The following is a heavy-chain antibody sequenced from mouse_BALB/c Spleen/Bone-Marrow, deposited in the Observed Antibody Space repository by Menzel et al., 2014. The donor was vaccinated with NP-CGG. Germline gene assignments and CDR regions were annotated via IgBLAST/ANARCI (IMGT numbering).Heavy chain of an antibody. D-gene: IGHD3-2*01. CDR3: ARDSSDYLAWFAY. CDR2: ILPGSDST. CDR1: GYTFSGYW. V-gene: IGHV1-9*01. Sequence: QVQLQQSGAELMKPGASVKISCKATGYTFSGYWIEWVKQRPGHGLEWIGEILPGSDSTNYNENFKGKATFTADTSSNTAYMQLNSLTSEDSAVYFCARDSSDYLAWFAYWGQGTLVTVSA. J-gene: IGHJ3*01.